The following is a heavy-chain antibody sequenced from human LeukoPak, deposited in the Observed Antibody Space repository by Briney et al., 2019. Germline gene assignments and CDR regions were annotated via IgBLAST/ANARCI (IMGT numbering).Heavy chain of an antibody. D-gene: IGHD5-18*01. CDR1: GGSISSGGYY. J-gene: IGHJ6*03. Sequence: SQTLSLTCTVSGGSISSGGYYWSWIRQHPGKGLEWIGYIYYSGSTYYNPPLKSRVTISVDTSKNQFSLKLSSVTAADTAVYYCARGGYSYGDYYYYYMDVWGKGTTVTVSS. V-gene: IGHV4-31*03. CDR2: IYYSGST. CDR3: ARGGYSYGDYYYYYMDV.